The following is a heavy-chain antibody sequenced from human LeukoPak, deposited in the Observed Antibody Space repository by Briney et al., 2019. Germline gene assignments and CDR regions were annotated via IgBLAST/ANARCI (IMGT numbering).Heavy chain of an antibody. CDR3: ARELEMATISGGY. CDR1: GGTFSSYA. CDR2: IIPILGIA. Sequence: SVKVSCKASGGTFSSYAISWVRQAPGQGLEWMGRIIPILGIANYAQKFQGRVTITADKSTSTAYMELRSLRSDDTAVYYCARELEMATISGGYWGQGTLVTVSS. D-gene: IGHD5-24*01. V-gene: IGHV1-69*04. J-gene: IGHJ4*02.